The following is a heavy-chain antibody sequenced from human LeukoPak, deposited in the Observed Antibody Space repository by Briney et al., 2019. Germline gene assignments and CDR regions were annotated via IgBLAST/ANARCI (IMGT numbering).Heavy chain of an antibody. CDR2: TYFAGSTT. CDR1: GVTFSRYW. V-gene: IGHV3-74*01. Sequence: GGSLRLSCAASGVTFSRYWRHWVRQAPGKGLVWVSRTYFAGSTTSYADSVKGRFTISRDNPKTTMYLTMNSLRADDTAIYYCARDPAGYYYGSGSSYFDYWGLGTLVTVS. D-gene: IGHD3-10*01. J-gene: IGHJ4*02. CDR3: ARDPAGYYYGSGSSYFDY.